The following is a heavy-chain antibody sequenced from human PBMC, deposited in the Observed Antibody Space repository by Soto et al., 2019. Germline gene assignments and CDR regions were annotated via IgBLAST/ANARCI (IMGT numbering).Heavy chain of an antibody. D-gene: IGHD2-2*01. CDR1: GYTFTSYG. J-gene: IGHJ5*02. CDR2: ISAYNGNT. V-gene: IGHV1-18*01. CDR3: ARLYCSSTSCYPGFDP. Sequence: QVQLVQSGAEVKKPGASVKVSCKASGYTFTSYGISWVRQAPGQGLEWLGWISAYNGNTNYPQKLQGRVTLTKDTSTSTAYMELGSLSSDDTAGYYCARLYCSSTSCYPGFDPWGQGTLVTVSS.